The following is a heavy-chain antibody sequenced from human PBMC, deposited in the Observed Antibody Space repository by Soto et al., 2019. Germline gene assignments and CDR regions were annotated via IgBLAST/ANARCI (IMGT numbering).Heavy chain of an antibody. CDR3: ATTPNPSSYYYYGMDV. J-gene: IGHJ6*02. V-gene: IGHV4-59*08. CDR1: GGSISSYY. CDR2: IYYSGST. D-gene: IGHD2-2*01. Sequence: SETLSLTCTVSGGSISSYYWSWIRQPPGKGLEWIGYIYYSGSTNYNPSLKSRVTISVDTSKNQFSLKLSSVTAADTAVYYCATTPNPSSYYYYGMDVWGQGTTVTVSS.